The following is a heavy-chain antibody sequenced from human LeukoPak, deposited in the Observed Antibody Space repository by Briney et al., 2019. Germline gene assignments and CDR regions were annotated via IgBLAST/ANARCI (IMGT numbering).Heavy chain of an antibody. J-gene: IGHJ5*02. CDR3: VRGVGVSRFNYFDP. CDR2: IWYDASNK. V-gene: IGHV3-33*01. D-gene: IGHD1-26*01. CDR1: GFTFSSFG. Sequence: GRSLTLSCAASGFTFSSFGMHWVRQAPGKGLEWVAVIWYDASNKYYADSVKGRYTISRDNSKNTLYLQMNSLRDDDTAVYYCVRGVGVSRFNYFDPWGQGTLVTVSS.